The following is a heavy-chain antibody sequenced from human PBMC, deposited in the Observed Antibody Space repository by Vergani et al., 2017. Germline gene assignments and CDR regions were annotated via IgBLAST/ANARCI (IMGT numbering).Heavy chain of an antibody. CDR3: ARAELWFGELGKGIFYGMDV. CDR2: ISSSSSYI. D-gene: IGHD3-10*01. CDR1: GFTFSSYS. J-gene: IGHJ6*02. V-gene: IGHV3-21*01. Sequence: EVQLVESGGGLVKPGGSLRLSCAASGFTFSSYSMNWVRQAPGKGLEWVSSISSSSSYIYYADSVKGRFTISRDNSKNTLYLQMNRLRAEDTAVYYCARAELWFGELGKGIFYGMDVWGQGTTVTVSS.